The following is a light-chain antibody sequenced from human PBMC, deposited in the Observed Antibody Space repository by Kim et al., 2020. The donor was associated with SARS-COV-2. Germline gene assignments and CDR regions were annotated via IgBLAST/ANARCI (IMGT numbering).Light chain of an antibody. CDR2: ANN. Sequence: PPSVPGPTGQTVTLSSTDSIGADYPVHWYRQLPGKAPELLIYANNNRPAGVPDRLSGSKSRTSASLAITGLQADDEADYYCQSGYVFGSGTKVTVL. CDR1: SIGADYP. J-gene: IGLJ1*01. V-gene: IGLV1-40*01. CDR3: QSGYV.